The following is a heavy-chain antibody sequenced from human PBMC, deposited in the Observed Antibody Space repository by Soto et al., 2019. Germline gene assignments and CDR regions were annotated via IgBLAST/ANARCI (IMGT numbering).Heavy chain of an antibody. CDR3: ARDGYCSSTSCSTGYYYYYGMDV. V-gene: IGHV1-69*06. Sequence: QVQLVQSGAEVKKPGSSVKVSCKASGGTFSSYAISWVRQAPGQGLEWMGGIIPIFGTANYAQKFQGRVTITADKSTSTAYMELSSLRSEDTAVYYCARDGYCSSTSCSTGYYYYYGMDVWGQGTTVTVSS. D-gene: IGHD2-2*03. CDR2: IIPIFGTA. J-gene: IGHJ6*02. CDR1: GGTFSSYA.